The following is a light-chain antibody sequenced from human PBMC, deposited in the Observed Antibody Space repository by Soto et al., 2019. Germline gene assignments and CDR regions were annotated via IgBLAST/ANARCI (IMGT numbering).Light chain of an antibody. Sequence: IQMTQSPSTLSASVGDRVTITCRASQSISSWLAWYQQKPGKAPKLLIYKASSLESGVPSRFSGSGSGTEFTLTISSLQPDDFATYDCQQYNRYAWTFGQGTKVDIK. CDR2: KAS. CDR1: QSISSW. J-gene: IGKJ1*01. V-gene: IGKV1-5*03. CDR3: QQYNRYAWT.